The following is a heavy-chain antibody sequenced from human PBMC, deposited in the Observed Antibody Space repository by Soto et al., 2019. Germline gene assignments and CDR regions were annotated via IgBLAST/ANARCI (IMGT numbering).Heavy chain of an antibody. J-gene: IGHJ4*02. CDR1: GDSITNTTYY. CDR2: VYKSGST. CDR3: ASQRDGYSIDY. Sequence: KASETLYLTCSVSGDSITNTTYYWDWIRQPPGKGLEWLGSVYKSGSTYYNPSLKSRVTVSVDTAKNQFSLELDSVTAADTAVYYCASQRDGYSIDYWGQGSLVTVSS. V-gene: IGHV4-39*01. D-gene: IGHD4-4*01.